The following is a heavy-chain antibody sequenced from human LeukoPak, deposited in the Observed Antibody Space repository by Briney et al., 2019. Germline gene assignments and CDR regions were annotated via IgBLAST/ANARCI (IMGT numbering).Heavy chain of an antibody. V-gene: IGHV4-61*01. CDR3: ARATGGIFYYGSDLGWFDP. D-gene: IGHD3-10*01. CDR1: GGSVSSGSYY. CDR2: IYYSGST. Sequence: SETLSLTCTVSGGSVSSGSYYWSWIRQPPGKGLEWTGYIYYSGSTNYNPSLKSRVTISVDTSKNQFSLKLSSVTAADTAVYYCARATGGIFYYGSDLGWFDPWGQRTLVTVSS. J-gene: IGHJ5*02.